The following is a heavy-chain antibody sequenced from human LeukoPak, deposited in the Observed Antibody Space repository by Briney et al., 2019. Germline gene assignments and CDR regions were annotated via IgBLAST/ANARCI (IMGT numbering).Heavy chain of an antibody. CDR1: GGTFSSYA. J-gene: IGHJ4*02. CDR3: ARVPNYYDSSGPPFDY. Sequence: SVKVSCKASGGTFSSYAISWVRQAPGQGLEWMGGIIPIFGTANYAQKFQGRVTITADESTSTAYMELSSLRSGGTAVYYCARVPNYYDSSGPPFDYWGQGTLVAVSS. V-gene: IGHV1-69*01. CDR2: IIPIFGTA. D-gene: IGHD3-22*01.